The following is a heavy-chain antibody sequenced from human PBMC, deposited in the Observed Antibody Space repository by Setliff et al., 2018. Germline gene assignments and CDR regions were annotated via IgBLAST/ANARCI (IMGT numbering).Heavy chain of an antibody. CDR2: IYYSGST. J-gene: IGHJ4*02. CDR1: GGSITSSSYY. Sequence: SETLSLTCTVSGGSITSSSYYWGWIRQPPGKGLEWIGSIYYSGSTYYNPSLKSRVTISVDTSKNQFSLKLSSVTAADTAVYYCARDLYSSGWVDYWGQGTLVTVSS. CDR3: ARDLYSSGWVDY. D-gene: IGHD6-19*01. V-gene: IGHV4-39*07.